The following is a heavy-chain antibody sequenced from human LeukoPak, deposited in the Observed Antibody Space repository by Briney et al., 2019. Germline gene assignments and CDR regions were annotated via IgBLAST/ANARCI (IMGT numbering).Heavy chain of an antibody. D-gene: IGHD3-9*01. Sequence: GGSLRLSCAASGINFTNAWMRWVRQAPGKGLEWVGRIKSKTDGGTMDYAAPVKGRFTISRDDSKNTLYLQMNSLNTEDTAVYYCITDVWYYDILNGHYYFGYWGQGTLVTVSS. CDR2: IKSKTDGGTM. V-gene: IGHV3-15*01. CDR3: ITDVWYYDILNGHYYFGY. J-gene: IGHJ4*02. CDR1: GINFTNAW.